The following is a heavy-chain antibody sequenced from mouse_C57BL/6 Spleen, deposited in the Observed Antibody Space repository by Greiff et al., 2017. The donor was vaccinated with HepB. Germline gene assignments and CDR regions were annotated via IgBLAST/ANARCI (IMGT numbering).Heavy chain of an antibody. CDR2: IDTANGNT. Sequence: EVQLQESVADLVRPGASVKLSCTASGFNIKNTYMHWVNQSPEQGLEWIGRIDTANGNTKYAPKLQGKATITADTSSNTSYLQLSSLTSKDTAIYSCAPYDVGSWFAYWGQGTLVTVSA. CDR3: APYDVGSWFAY. CDR1: GFNIKNTY. V-gene: IGHV14-3*01. J-gene: IGHJ3*01. D-gene: IGHD2-12*01.